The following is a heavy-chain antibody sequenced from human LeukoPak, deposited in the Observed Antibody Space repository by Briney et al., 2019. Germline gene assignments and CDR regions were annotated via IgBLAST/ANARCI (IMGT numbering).Heavy chain of an antibody. CDR2: INPNTGGT. CDR3: AKVPPSKTAAGKWLGP. V-gene: IGHV1-2*06. D-gene: IGHD6-13*01. J-gene: IGHJ5*02. CDR1: GYTFTGYY. Sequence: ASVKVSCKASGYTFTGYYIHWVRQAPGQGLEWMGRINPNTGGTDYAQKFQGRVTMTRDTSITTAYMELSRLTSDDTAIYYCAKVPPSKTAAGKWLGPWGQGALVTVSS.